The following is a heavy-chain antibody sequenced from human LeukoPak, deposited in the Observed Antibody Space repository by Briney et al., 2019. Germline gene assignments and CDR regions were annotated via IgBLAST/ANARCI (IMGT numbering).Heavy chain of an antibody. CDR2: ISYDGSNK. CDR1: GFTFSSYA. CDR3: AKGEGVATSH. Sequence: GGSLRLSCAASGFTFSSYAMHWVRQAPGKGLEWVAVISYDGSNKYYADSVKGRFTISRDNSKNTLYLQMNSLRAEDTAVYYCAKGEGVATSHWGQGTLVTVSS. D-gene: IGHD5-12*01. V-gene: IGHV3-30*18. J-gene: IGHJ4*02.